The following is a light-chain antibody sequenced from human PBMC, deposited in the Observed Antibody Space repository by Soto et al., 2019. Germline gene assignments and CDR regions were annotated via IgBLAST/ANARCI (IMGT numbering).Light chain of an antibody. CDR3: QQYNDRPVT. Sequence: EIVMTQSPATLSASPGERATLSCRASQSVSSNLAWFQQKPGQAPRLLIYGASTRATGIPATFSGSGSGTEFPLTINSLQSEDSAVYYCQQYNDRPVTFGQGTKVEIK. J-gene: IGKJ1*01. CDR2: GAS. V-gene: IGKV3-15*01. CDR1: QSVSSN.